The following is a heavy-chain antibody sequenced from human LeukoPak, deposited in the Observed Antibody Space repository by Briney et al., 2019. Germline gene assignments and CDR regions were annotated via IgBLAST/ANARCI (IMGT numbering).Heavy chain of an antibody. CDR2: INPSGGSP. CDR3: ARGHRIAARGDYFAY. D-gene: IGHD6-6*01. J-gene: IGHJ4*02. Sequence: ASVKVSCKASGYTFTSYYMHWVRQGPGQGLEWMGIINPSGGSPTYTQKFQGRVTMTSDTSTSTVYMELSSLRSDDTAVYFCARGHRIAARGDYFAYWGQGTLVTVSS. CDR1: GYTFTSYY. V-gene: IGHV1-46*01.